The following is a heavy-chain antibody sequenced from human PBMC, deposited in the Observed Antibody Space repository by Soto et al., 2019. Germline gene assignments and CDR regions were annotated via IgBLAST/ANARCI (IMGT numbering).Heavy chain of an antibody. Sequence: QVQLQESGPGLVKPSETLSLTCTVSGGSISSYYWSWIRQPPGKGLEWIGYIYYSGSTNYNPSLKSRVTISVDTSKNQFSLKLSSVTAADTAVYYCAREGGSGSSWYNWFDPWGQGTLVTVSS. D-gene: IGHD3-10*01. CDR2: IYYSGST. V-gene: IGHV4-59*01. CDR1: GGSISSYY. CDR3: AREGGSGSSWYNWFDP. J-gene: IGHJ5*02.